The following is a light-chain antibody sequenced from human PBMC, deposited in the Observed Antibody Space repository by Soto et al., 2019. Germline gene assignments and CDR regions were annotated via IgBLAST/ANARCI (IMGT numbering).Light chain of an antibody. CDR3: QQSYTTPGT. Sequence: DIQMTQSPSSLPASVGDSVTITCRASQAINKYLNWYQHKAGQAPKLLIYGASSVHKGVPARFRGSGAGTFFTLTISSLQPEDFATYYCQQSYTTPGTFGRGTTVEIK. CDR2: GAS. CDR1: QAINKY. V-gene: IGKV1-39*01. J-gene: IGKJ1*01.